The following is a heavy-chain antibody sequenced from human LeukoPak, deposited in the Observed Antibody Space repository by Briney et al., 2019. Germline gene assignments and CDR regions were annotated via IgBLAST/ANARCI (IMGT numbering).Heavy chain of an antibody. Sequence: PSETLSLTCTVSGGSVSSGSYYWSWIRQPPGKGLEWIGYIYYSGSTNYNPSLKSRVTISVDTSKNQFSLKLSSVTAADTAVYYCARVTVGASWFDYWGQGTLVTVSS. D-gene: IGHD1-26*01. CDR3: ARVTVGASWFDY. V-gene: IGHV4-61*01. CDR1: GGSVSSGSYY. CDR2: IYYSGST. J-gene: IGHJ4*02.